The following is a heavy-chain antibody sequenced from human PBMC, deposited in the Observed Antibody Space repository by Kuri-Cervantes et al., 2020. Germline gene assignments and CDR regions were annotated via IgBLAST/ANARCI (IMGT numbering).Heavy chain of an antibody. Sequence: ASVKVSCKASGYTFTNYLMHWVRQAPGQRLEWMGWINPSNGDTFYSQKFQGRVTITRDTSATTVYMELSSLRSEDTAVFYCARFYSSGRYTDYWGQGTLVTVSS. D-gene: IGHD6-19*01. CDR2: INPSNGDT. J-gene: IGHJ4*02. V-gene: IGHV1-3*01. CDR3: ARFYSSGRYTDY. CDR1: GYTFTNYL.